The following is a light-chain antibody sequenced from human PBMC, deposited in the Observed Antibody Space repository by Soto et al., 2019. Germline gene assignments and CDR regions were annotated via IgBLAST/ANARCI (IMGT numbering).Light chain of an antibody. CDR2: DAS. Sequence: EIVVTQSPATLSLSTGERATLSCRASQSVSSSVAWYQQQPGQATMLLIYDASNSATGIPARFSGSGSATDFTLTISSLEPEEFAVYYCPQRSNWPRLSFGGGTKVEI. J-gene: IGKJ4*01. V-gene: IGKV3-11*01. CDR1: QSVSSS. CDR3: PQRSNWPRLS.